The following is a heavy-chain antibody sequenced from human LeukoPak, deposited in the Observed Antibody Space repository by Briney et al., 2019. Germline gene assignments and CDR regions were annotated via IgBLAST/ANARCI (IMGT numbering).Heavy chain of an antibody. CDR3: ARALNFSGGLARPMIDY. D-gene: IGHD3-16*01. Sequence: GGSLRLSCAASGFTFSNYAMHWVRQAPGKGLEWVAVISYDGSNKYYADSVKGRFTISRDNSKNTLYLQMNSLRAEDTAVYYCARALNFSGGLARPMIDYGGKEPLATVPS. CDR2: ISYDGSNK. V-gene: IGHV3-30-3*01. CDR1: GFTFSNYA. J-gene: IGHJ4*02.